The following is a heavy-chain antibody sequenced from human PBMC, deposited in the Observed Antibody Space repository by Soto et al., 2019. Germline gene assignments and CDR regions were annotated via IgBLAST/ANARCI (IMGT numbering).Heavy chain of an antibody. J-gene: IGHJ4*02. CDR3: SGGVGDDV. CDR2: INQDGSEK. CDR1: ESTVSRDW. Sequence: EVHLVESGGGLVQTGGSLRLSCAIFESTVSRDWMNWVRQAPGKGLEWVAHINQDGSEKYYVDSVKGRFTISRDNAKKSLYLQMTSLRPAGTVMDYCSGGVGDDVWGQGTLVTVSS. V-gene: IGHV3-7*04. D-gene: IGHD1-26*01.